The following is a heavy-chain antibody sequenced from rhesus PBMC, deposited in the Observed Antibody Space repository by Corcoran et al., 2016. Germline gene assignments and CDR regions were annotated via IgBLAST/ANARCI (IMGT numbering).Heavy chain of an antibody. CDR3: ARVICTGSGCYADY. Sequence: QVQLQESGPGLVTPSETLSLTCAVSGDSFSSYWWTWIRQPPGKGLGWIGETKGNSGSTNYSPSLKSRITISKDASKDQFSLKLSSVTAADTAVYYCARVICTGSGCYADYWGQGVLVTVS. J-gene: IGHJ4*01. D-gene: IGHD2-21*01. CDR1: GDSFSSYW. CDR2: TKGNSGST. V-gene: IGHV4-80*01.